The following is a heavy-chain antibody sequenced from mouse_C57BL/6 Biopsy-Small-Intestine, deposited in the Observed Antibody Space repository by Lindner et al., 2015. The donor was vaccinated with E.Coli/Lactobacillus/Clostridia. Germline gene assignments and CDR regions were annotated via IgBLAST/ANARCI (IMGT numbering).Heavy chain of an antibody. D-gene: IGHD2-4*01. Sequence: VQLQESGAELMKPGASVKLSCKATGYTFTGYWIEWVKQRPGHGLEWIGEILPGTTGTKYNERFKGKATFTADTSSNTAYMQPSSLTTEDSAIYYCAREGDYDYDVVDYWGQGTTLTVSS. CDR3: AREGDYDYDVVDY. CDR2: ILPGTTGT. CDR1: GYTFTGYW. J-gene: IGHJ2*01. V-gene: IGHV1-9*01.